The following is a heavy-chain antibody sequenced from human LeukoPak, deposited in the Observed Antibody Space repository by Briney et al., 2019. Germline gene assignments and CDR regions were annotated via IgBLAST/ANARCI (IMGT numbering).Heavy chain of an antibody. V-gene: IGHV3-20*04. CDR2: INWNGDST. J-gene: IGHJ6*03. CDR1: GFTFDDYG. Sequence: PGGSLRLSCAASGFTFDDYGMNWVRQTPGKGLEWVSGINWNGDSTGHADSVKGRFTISRDNAKNSLYLQMNSLRAEDTAFYYCARGAGSGYYFYMDVWGKGTTVTVSS. CDR3: ARGAGSGYYFYMDV. D-gene: IGHD3-10*01.